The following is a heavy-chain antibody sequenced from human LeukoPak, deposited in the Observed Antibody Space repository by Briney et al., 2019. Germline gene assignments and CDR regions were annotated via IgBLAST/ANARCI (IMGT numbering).Heavy chain of an antibody. V-gene: IGHV3-48*02. D-gene: IGHD3-22*01. CDR2: ISDISDTLI. CDR3: TTIGTYYYDSSGYYYPYFFDY. Sequence: GGSLRLSCLASGFPFSASSMSWVRQAPGKGLEWVSYISDISDTLIKYADCVKGRFTISRDNARNLVYLQMNSLRDEDTAVYYCTTIGTYYYDSSGYYYPYFFDYWGQGTLVTVSS. J-gene: IGHJ4*02. CDR1: GFPFSASS.